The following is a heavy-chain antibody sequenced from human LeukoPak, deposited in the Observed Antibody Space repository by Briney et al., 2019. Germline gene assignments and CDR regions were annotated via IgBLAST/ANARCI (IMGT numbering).Heavy chain of an antibody. Sequence: PGGSLRLFRAASGFTFSSYGMHWVRQAPGKGLEWVAVIWYDGSNKYYADSVKGRFTISRDNSKNTLYLQMNSLRAEDTAVYYCASSLRFLEWTIDYWGQGTLVTVSS. CDR2: IWYDGSNK. CDR1: GFTFSSYG. D-gene: IGHD3-3*01. CDR3: ASSLRFLEWTIDY. J-gene: IGHJ4*02. V-gene: IGHV3-33*01.